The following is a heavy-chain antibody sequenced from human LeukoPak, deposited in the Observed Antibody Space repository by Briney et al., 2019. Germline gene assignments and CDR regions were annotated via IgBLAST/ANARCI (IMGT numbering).Heavy chain of an antibody. Sequence: GGSLRLSCAASGFTFSNAWMSWVRQAPGKGLEWVSAISGSGGSTYYADSVKGRFTISRDNSKNTLYLQMNSLRAEDTAVYYCAKGTGSGSYYVFDYWGQGTLVTVSS. CDR2: ISGSGGST. V-gene: IGHV3-23*01. CDR1: GFTFSNAW. D-gene: IGHD1-26*01. CDR3: AKGTGSGSYYVFDY. J-gene: IGHJ4*02.